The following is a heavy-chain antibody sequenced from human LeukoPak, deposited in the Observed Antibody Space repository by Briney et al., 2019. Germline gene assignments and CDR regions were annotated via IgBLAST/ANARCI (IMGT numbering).Heavy chain of an antibody. J-gene: IGHJ6*02. CDR1: GYTFTSYD. CDR2: MNPNSGNT. D-gene: IGHD2-2*03. Sequence: ASVTVSCKASGYTFTSYDINWVRQATGQGLERMGWMNPNSGNTGYAQKFQGRVTMTRNTSISTAYMELSSLRSEDTAVYYCARGGSGSWILYGMDVWGQGTTVTVSS. V-gene: IGHV1-8*01. CDR3: ARGGSGSWILYGMDV.